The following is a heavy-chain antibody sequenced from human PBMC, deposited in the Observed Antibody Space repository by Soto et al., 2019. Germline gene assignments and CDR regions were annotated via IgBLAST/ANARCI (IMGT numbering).Heavy chain of an antibody. V-gene: IGHV3-33*01. D-gene: IGHD2-2*01. CDR1: GFTFSSYG. Sequence: GGSLRLSCAASGFTFSSYGMHWVRQAPGKGLEWVAVIWYDGSNKYYADSVKGRSTISRDNSKNTLYLQMNSLRAEDTAVYYCARARVVGGSGMDVWGQGTTVTVSS. CDR2: IWYDGSNK. CDR3: ARARVVGGSGMDV. J-gene: IGHJ6*02.